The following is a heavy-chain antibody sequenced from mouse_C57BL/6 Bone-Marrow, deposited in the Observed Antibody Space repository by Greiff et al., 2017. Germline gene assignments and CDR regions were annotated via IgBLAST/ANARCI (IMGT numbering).Heavy chain of an antibody. CDR1: GFTFSDYY. Sequence: DVMLVESGGGLVQPGGSLKLSCAASGFTFSDYYMYWVRQTPEKRLEWVAYISNGGGSTYYPDTVKGRFTISRDNAKNTLYLQMSRLKSEDTAMYYCARLTTVVANYAMDYWGQGTSVTVSS. CDR3: ARLTTVVANYAMDY. J-gene: IGHJ4*01. V-gene: IGHV5-12*01. D-gene: IGHD1-1*01. CDR2: ISNGGGST.